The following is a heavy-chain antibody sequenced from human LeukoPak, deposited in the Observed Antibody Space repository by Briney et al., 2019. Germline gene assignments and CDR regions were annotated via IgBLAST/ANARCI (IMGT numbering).Heavy chain of an antibody. CDR3: ARIAAADYFDY. V-gene: IGHV4-34*01. J-gene: IGHJ4*02. CDR2: ISHSGST. CDR1: GGSFSGYY. Sequence: PSETLSLTCAVYGGSFSGYYWSWIRQPPGKGLEWIGEISHSGSTNYNPSLKSRVTIPVDTSKNQFSLKLSSVTAADTAVYYCARIAAADYFDYWGQGTLVTVSS. D-gene: IGHD6-13*01.